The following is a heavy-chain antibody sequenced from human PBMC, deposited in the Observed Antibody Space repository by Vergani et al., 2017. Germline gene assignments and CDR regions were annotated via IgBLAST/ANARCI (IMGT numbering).Heavy chain of an antibody. J-gene: IGHJ4*02. CDR1: GGSISSYY. V-gene: IGHV4-59*01. D-gene: IGHD6-6*01. Sequence: QVQLQESGPGLVKPSETLSLTCTVSGGSISSYYWSWIRQPPGKGLEWIWYIYYSGSTNYNPSLKSRVTISVDTSKNQFSLTLSSVTAADTAVYYCARVGSQYSSSSRFNYFDYWGQGTLVTVSS. CDR3: ARVGSQYSSSSRFNYFDY. CDR2: IYYSGST.